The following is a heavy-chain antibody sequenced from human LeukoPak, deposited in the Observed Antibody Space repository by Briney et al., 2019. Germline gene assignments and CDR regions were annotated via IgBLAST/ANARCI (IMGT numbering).Heavy chain of an antibody. D-gene: IGHD3-9*01. V-gene: IGHV3-33*01. J-gene: IGHJ4*02. CDR1: GFTFSSYG. CDR3: AREILFPTSNYFDY. CDR2: IWYDGSNK. Sequence: GGSLRLSCAASGFTFSSYGMHWVRQAPGKGLEWVAVIWYDGSNKYYADSVKGRLTISRDNSKNTLYLQMNSLRAEDTAVYYCAREILFPTSNYFDYWGQGTLVTVSS.